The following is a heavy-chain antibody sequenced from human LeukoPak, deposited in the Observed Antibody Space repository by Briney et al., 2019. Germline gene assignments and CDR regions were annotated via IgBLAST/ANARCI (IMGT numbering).Heavy chain of an antibody. CDR2: IRSKAYGGTT. D-gene: IGHD6-19*01. Sequence: GGSLRLSCTASGFTFGDYAMCWFRQAPGKGLEWVGFIRSKAYGGTTEYAASVKGRFTISRDDSKSIAYLQMNSLKTEDTAVYYCTRDSYSSGWYGGCYFDYWGQGTLVTVSS. CDR3: TRDSYSSGWYGGCYFDY. J-gene: IGHJ4*02. CDR1: GFTFGDYA. V-gene: IGHV3-49*03.